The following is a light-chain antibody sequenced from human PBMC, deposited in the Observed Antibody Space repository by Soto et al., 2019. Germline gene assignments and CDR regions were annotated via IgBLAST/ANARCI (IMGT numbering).Light chain of an antibody. Sequence: DIQMTQSPSTLSASVGDRVTITCRASRRISSWLAWYQQQPGKAPKLLVYDASTLQSGVPSRFSGNGSGTEFTLTISRLQPEDLATYFCQQYNCYPWTFGQGTRVGIK. CDR3: QQYNCYPWT. CDR1: RRISSW. V-gene: IGKV1-5*01. J-gene: IGKJ1*01. CDR2: DAS.